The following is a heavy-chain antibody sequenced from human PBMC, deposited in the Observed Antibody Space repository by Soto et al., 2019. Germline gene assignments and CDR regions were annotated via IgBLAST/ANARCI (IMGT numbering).Heavy chain of an antibody. CDR2: IIPIFGTA. CDR1: GGTFSSYA. J-gene: IGHJ4*02. V-gene: IGHV1-69*13. Sequence: ASVKVSCKASGGTFSSYAISWVRQAPGQGIEWMGGIIPIFGTANYAQKFQGRVTITADESTSTAYMELSSLRSEDTAVYYCARIGPQINSKAARRAPDYFYYWSQG. CDR3: ARIGPQINSKAARRAPDYFYY. D-gene: IGHD6-6*01.